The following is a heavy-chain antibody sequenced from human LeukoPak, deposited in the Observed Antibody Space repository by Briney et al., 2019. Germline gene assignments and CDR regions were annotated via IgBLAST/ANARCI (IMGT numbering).Heavy chain of an antibody. J-gene: IGHJ4*02. Sequence: ASVKVSCKASGYTFTSYYMHWVRQAPGQGLEWMGIINPSGGSTSYAQKFQGRVTMTRDTSMSTVYMELSSLRSEDTAVYYCARTSSGYDFFDYWGQGTLVTVSS. CDR3: ARTSSGYDFFDY. CDR1: GYTFTSYY. D-gene: IGHD5-12*01. V-gene: IGHV1-46*01. CDR2: INPSGGST.